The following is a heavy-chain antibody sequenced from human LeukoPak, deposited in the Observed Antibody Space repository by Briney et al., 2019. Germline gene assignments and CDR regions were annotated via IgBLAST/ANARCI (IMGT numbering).Heavy chain of an antibody. J-gene: IGHJ5*02. D-gene: IGHD3-22*01. CDR3: PGQANYESVTGSDP. V-gene: IGHV5-51*01. CDR2: IYPGDSDT. Sequence: GESLKISCKGSGYSFTSYWIGWVRQMPGKGLEWMGIIYPGDSDTRYSPSFQGQVTISADKSISTAYLQWSSLKASDTAMYYCPGQANYESVTGSDPWAREPWSPSPQ. CDR1: GYSFTSYW.